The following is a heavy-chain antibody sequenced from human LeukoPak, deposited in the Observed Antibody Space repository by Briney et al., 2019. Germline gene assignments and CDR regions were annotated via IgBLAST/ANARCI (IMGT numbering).Heavy chain of an antibody. V-gene: IGHV3-21*01. Sequence: PGGSLRLSCAASGFTFSTYTMNWVRQAPGKGLEWVSSISSTSSYIYYADSVKGRFTISRDNAKNSLYLQMNSLRVEDTAVYYCAREGGGYGSYDYWGQGTLVTVSS. CDR2: ISSTSSYI. J-gene: IGHJ4*02. CDR3: AREGGGYGSYDY. D-gene: IGHD5-12*01. CDR1: GFTFSTYT.